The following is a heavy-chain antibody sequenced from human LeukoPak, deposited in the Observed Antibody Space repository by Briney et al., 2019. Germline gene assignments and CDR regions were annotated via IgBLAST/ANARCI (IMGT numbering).Heavy chain of an antibody. CDR3: ARGRYGWLPFDY. V-gene: IGHV4-59*01. J-gene: IGHJ4*02. CDR1: GGSISSSY. Sequence: PSETLSLTCTVSGGSISSSYWSWIRQPPGKGLEWIGYIYYSETTNYNPSLKSRVTISVDTSRNQFTLKLSSVTAADTAVYYCARGRYGWLPFDYWGQGTLVTVSS. D-gene: IGHD3-16*01. CDR2: IYYSETT.